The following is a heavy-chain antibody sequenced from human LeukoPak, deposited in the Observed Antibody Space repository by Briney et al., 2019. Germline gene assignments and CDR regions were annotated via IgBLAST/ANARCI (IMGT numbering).Heavy chain of an antibody. CDR3: ARGPRSRGFFDY. D-gene: IGHD3-16*02. Sequence: PGGSLRLSCAASGFTFSSSWMHWVRQSPGKGLVWVSRITSDGSSTTYADSVKGRFTISRDNAKNSLYLQMNSLRAEDTAVYYCARGPRSRGFFDYWGQGTLVTVSS. J-gene: IGHJ4*02. CDR2: ITSDGSST. V-gene: IGHV3-74*01. CDR1: GFTFSSSW.